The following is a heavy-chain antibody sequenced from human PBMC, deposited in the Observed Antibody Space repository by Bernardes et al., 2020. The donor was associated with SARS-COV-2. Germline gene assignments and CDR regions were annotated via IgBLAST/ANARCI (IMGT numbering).Heavy chain of an antibody. CDR2: IYWNDDK. CDR1: GFSLSTSGVG. V-gene: IGHV2-5*01. D-gene: IGHD3-3*01. CDR3: AHRPRGYDFWSGYYTP. Sequence: SGPTLVKPTQTLTLTCTFSGFSLSTSGVGVGWIRQPPGKALEWLALIYWNDDKRYSPSLKSRLTITKDTSKNQVVLTMTNMDPVDTATYYCAHRPRGYDFWSGYYTPWGQGTLVTVSS. J-gene: IGHJ5*02.